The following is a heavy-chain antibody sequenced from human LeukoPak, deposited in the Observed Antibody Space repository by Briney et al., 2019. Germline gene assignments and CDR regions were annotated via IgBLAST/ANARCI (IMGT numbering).Heavy chain of an antibody. Sequence: GASVKVSCKASGGTFSSYAISWVRQAPGQGLEWMGGIIPIFGTANYAQKFQGRVTITADKSTSTAYMELSSLRSEDTAVYYCARDLGQQLPGYYYYYMDVWGKGTTVTVSS. D-gene: IGHD6-13*01. CDR2: IIPIFGTA. CDR1: GGTFSSYA. J-gene: IGHJ6*03. V-gene: IGHV1-69*06. CDR3: ARDLGQQLPGYYYYYMDV.